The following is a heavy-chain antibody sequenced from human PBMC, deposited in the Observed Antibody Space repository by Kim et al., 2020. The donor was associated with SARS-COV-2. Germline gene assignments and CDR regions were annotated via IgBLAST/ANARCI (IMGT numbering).Heavy chain of an antibody. V-gene: IGHV3-48*02. CDR3: AAECGGDCYSGFDY. Sequence: GGSLRLSCAASGFTFSSYSMNWVRQAPGKGLEWVSYISSSSSTIYYADSVKGRFTISRDNAKNSLYLQMNSLRDEDTAVYYCAAECGGDCYSGFDYWGQGTLVTVSS. CDR2: ISSSSSTI. CDR1: GFTFSSYS. J-gene: IGHJ4*02. D-gene: IGHD2-21*02.